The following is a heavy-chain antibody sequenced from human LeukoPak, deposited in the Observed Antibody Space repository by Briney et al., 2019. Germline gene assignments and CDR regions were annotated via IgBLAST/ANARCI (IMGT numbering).Heavy chain of an antibody. CDR1: GYRFTSYW. D-gene: IGHD4-17*01. CDR2: IYPGDSDT. CDR3: ARQVSTLVEVTTNWFAP. V-gene: IGHV5-51*01. J-gene: IGHJ5*02. Sequence: PGESLKISCKGSGYRFTSYWIGWVRQMPGKGLEWMGIIYPGDSDTRYSPSFQGQVTISADKSISTAYLQWSSLRASDTAMYYCARQVSTLVEVTTNWFAPWGQGTLVTVSS.